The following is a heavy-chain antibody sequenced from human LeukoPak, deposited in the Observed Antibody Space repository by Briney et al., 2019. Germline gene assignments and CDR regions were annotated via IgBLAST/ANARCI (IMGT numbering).Heavy chain of an antibody. CDR2: INPNSGGT. V-gene: IGHV1-2*02. CDR1: GYTFTGYY. D-gene: IGHD1-26*01. CDR3: ARAGTGSYYDYFDY. J-gene: IGHJ4*02. Sequence: GASVTVSCKASGYTFTGYYMHWVRQAPGQGLEWMGWINPNSGGTNYAQKFQGRVTMTRDTSISTAYMELSRLRSDDTAVYYCARAGTGSYYDYFDYWGQGTLVTVSS.